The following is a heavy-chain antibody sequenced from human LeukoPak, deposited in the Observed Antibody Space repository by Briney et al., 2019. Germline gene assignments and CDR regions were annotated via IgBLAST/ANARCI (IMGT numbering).Heavy chain of an antibody. J-gene: IGHJ5*02. D-gene: IGHD6-13*01. CDR1: GYSISSGYY. V-gene: IGHV4-38-2*01. CDR3: ARSKGRAAGTMTVIRYNWFDP. CDR2: IYHSGST. Sequence: SETLSLTCAVSGYSISSGYYWGWIRQPPGKGLEWTGSIYHSGSTYYNPSLKSRLTISVDTSKNQFSLKLSSVTAASTAVYYCARSKGRAAGTMTVIRYNWFDPWGQGTLVTVSS.